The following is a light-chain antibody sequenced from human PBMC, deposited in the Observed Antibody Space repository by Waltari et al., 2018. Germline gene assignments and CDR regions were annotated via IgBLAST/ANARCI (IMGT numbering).Light chain of an antibody. J-gene: IGLJ3*02. CDR1: SGSVSFTSY. CDR3: ALYMGSGIWV. Sequence: QTVVTQEPSLSVSPGGTVTLTCALSSGSVSFTSYATWYQQPPGQPPRTLMYKANSRSSGVPDRFSGSILGNKAALTITGAQAEDESDYYCALYMGSGIWVFGGGTKLTVL. CDR2: KAN. V-gene: IGLV8-61*01.